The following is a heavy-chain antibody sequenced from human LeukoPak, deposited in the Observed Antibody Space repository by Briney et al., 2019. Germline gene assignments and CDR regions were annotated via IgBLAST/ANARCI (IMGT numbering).Heavy chain of an antibody. CDR3: ARGQAVVSGYYYYYMDV. D-gene: IGHD5/OR15-5a*01. CDR1: GGSISSYY. Sequence: SETLSLTCTVSGGSISSYYWSWIRQPPGKGLEWIGYIYYSGSTNYNPSLKSRVTISVDTSKNQFSLKLSSVAAADTAVYYCARGQAVVSGYYYYYMDVWGKGTTVTVSS. CDR2: IYYSGST. V-gene: IGHV4-59*01. J-gene: IGHJ6*03.